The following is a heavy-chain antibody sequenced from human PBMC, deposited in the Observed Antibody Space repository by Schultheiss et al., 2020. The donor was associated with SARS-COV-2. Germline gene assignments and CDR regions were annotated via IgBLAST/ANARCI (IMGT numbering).Heavy chain of an antibody. D-gene: IGHD6-13*01. V-gene: IGHV4-59*01. Sequence: SETLSLTCTVSGGSISSYYWSWIRQPPGKGLEWIGYIYYSGNTNYNPSLKSRVTISVDTSKNQFSLKLSSVTAADTAVYYCARSYSSSFGSYMDVWGKGTTVTVSS. CDR3: ARSYSSSFGSYMDV. CDR2: IYYSGNT. J-gene: IGHJ6*03. CDR1: GGSISSYY.